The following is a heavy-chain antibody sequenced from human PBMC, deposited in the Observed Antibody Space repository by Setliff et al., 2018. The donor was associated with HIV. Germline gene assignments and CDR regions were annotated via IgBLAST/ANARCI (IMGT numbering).Heavy chain of an antibody. J-gene: IGHJ4*02. D-gene: IGHD3-9*01. V-gene: IGHV4-31*03. CDR2: VFHTGTT. CDR1: GGSIRGDDYY. Sequence: SQTLSLTCTVSGGSIRGDDYYWTWIRQHPGKGLEWIGYVFHTGTTYYNPSLKSRLTLSVDTSKHQFSLKLSSVTAADTAVYYCARLLEGPDYSSDFRYFDWFPDVWGQGTLVTVSS. CDR3: ARLLEGPDYSSDFRYFDWFPDV.